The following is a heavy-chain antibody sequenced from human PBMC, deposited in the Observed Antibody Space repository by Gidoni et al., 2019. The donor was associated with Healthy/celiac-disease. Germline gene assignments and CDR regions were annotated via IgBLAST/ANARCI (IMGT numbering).Heavy chain of an antibody. CDR3: ARQDFWSGYWRQSYYYGMDV. V-gene: IGHV4-59*01. CDR2: IYYSGST. J-gene: IGHJ6*02. Sequence: QVQLQESGPGLVKPSETLSLTCTVSGGSISSYYWSWIRQPPGKGLEWIGYIYYSGSTNYNPSLKSRVTISVDTSKNQFSLKLSSVTAADTAVYYCARQDFWSGYWRQSYYYGMDVWGQGTTVTVSS. D-gene: IGHD3-3*01. CDR1: GGSISSYY.